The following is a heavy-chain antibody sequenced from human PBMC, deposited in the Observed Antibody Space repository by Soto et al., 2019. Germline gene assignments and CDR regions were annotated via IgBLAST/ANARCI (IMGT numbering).Heavy chain of an antibody. Sequence: GGSLRLSCAASGFTFSSYAMSWVRQAPGKGLEWVSAISGSGGSTYYADSVKGRFTISRDNSKNTLYLQMNSLRAEDTAVYYCAKCPPLLWFGELFFGQYEDEDVDYWGQGTLVTVSS. V-gene: IGHV3-23*01. CDR2: ISGSGGST. CDR3: AKCPPLLWFGELFFGQYEDEDVDY. CDR1: GFTFSSYA. J-gene: IGHJ4*02. D-gene: IGHD3-10*01.